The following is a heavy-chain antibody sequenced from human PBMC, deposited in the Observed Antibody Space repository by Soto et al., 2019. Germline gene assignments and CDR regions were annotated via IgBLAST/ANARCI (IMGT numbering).Heavy chain of an antibody. CDR2: ISGSGGNT. J-gene: IGHJ4*02. Sequence: EVPLLESGGGVVQPGGSLRLSFAASGFTFSTYAMNWVRQAAGKGLEWVSTISGSGGNTYYADSVKGRFTISRDTSKNTLLLQMNRLRADDTALYYGAKSHTCINSDNDYWGRGTLVTVSS. V-gene: IGHV3-23*01. CDR1: GFTFSTYA. CDR3: AKSHTCINSDNDY. D-gene: IGHD2-2*02.